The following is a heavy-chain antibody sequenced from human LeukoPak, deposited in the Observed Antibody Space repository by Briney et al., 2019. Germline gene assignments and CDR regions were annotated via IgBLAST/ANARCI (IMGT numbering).Heavy chain of an antibody. CDR1: GGSISSGDYY. CDR3: ARTGNWGAFDI. CDR2: IYTSGGT. D-gene: IGHD3-16*01. Sequence: PSETLSLTCTVSGGSISSGDYYWSWIRQPAGKGLEWIGRIYTSGGTNYNPSLKSRVTISVDTSKNQFSLKLSSVTAADTAVYYCARTGNWGAFDIWGQGTMVTVSS. J-gene: IGHJ3*02. V-gene: IGHV4-61*02.